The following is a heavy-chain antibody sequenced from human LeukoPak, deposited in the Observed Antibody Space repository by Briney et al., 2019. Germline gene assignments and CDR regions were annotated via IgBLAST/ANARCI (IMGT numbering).Heavy chain of an antibody. CDR2: ISSSSSYI. D-gene: IGHD1-26*01. J-gene: IGHJ4*02. CDR1: GFTFSSYS. Sequence: GGSLRLSGAASGFTFSSYSMNWVRQAPGKGLEWVLSISSSSSYIYYADSVKGRFTISRDNAKNSLYLQMNSLRAEDTAVYYCARGHSDLDYWGQGTLVTVSS. CDR3: ARGHSDLDY. V-gene: IGHV3-21*01.